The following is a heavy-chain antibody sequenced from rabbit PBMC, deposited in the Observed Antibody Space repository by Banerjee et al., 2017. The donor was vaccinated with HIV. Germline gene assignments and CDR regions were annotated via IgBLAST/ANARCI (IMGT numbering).Heavy chain of an antibody. CDR3: ARDGSSSGYYIPYYFTL. V-gene: IGHV1S40*01. Sequence: QSLEESGGDLVKPGASLTLTCTASGFSFSSSYWICWVRQAPGKGLEWIACIYAGSRGSTYYASWAKGRFTISKTSSTTVSLQMTSLTAADTATYFCARDGSSSGYYIPYYFTLWGQGTLVTVS. CDR1: GFSFSSSYW. CDR2: IYAGSRGST. D-gene: IGHD1-1*01. J-gene: IGHJ4*01.